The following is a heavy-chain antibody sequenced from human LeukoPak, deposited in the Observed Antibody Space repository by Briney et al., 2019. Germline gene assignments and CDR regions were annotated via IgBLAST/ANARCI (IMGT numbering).Heavy chain of an antibody. CDR1: GFTFSDYY. D-gene: IGHD2-21*02. Sequence: GGSLRLSCAASGFTFSDYYMSWIRQAPGKGLEWVSYISRSGSTIYYADSVKGRFTISRDNAKNSLYLQMNSLRAEDTAVYYCTSHTGTGDAFRPFHIWGQGTMVTVSS. CDR2: ISRSGSTI. CDR3: TSHTGTGDAFRPFHI. V-gene: IGHV3-11*04. J-gene: IGHJ3*02.